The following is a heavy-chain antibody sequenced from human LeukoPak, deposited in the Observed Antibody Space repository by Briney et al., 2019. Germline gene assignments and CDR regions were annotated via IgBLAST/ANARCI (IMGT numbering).Heavy chain of an antibody. J-gene: IGHJ4*02. CDR2: IYYSDSGTT. D-gene: IGHD3/OR15-3a*01. Sequence: PSETLSLTCTVSGGSINSYHWSWIRQPPGKGPEWIGYIYYSDSGTTNYHPSLKRRVTISVDTSKRQIFLKLSSVSAADTAVYYCARDMTTSGLDYWGQGALVTVSS. CDR3: ARDMTTSGLDY. CDR1: GGSINSYH. V-gene: IGHV4-59*01.